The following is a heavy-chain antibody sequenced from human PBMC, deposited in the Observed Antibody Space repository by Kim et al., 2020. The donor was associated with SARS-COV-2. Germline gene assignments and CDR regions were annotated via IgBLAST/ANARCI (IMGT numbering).Heavy chain of an antibody. CDR3: ARGNYYGSEDPLR. CDR1: GGSISSSSYY. Sequence: SETLSLTCTVSGGSISSSSYYWGWIRQPPGKGLEWIGSIYYSGSTYYNPSLKSRVTISVDTSKNQFSLKLSSVTAADTAVYYCARGNYYGSEDPLRWGQGTLVTVSS. CDR2: IYYSGST. D-gene: IGHD3-10*01. V-gene: IGHV4-39*01. J-gene: IGHJ4*02.